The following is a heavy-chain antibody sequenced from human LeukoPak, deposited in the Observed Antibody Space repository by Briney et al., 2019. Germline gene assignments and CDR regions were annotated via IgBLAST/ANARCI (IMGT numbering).Heavy chain of an antibody. CDR1: GDSISTSSYY. CDR2: IYYSGST. V-gene: IGHV4-39*01. D-gene: IGHD3-22*01. Sequence: SETLSLTRTVSGDSISTSSYYWGWIRQPPGKGLEWLGSIYYSGSTYYNPSLKSRVTISVDTSKNQFSLNLYSVTAADTAVFYCARSYYYDYRQIDYWGQATLVTVSS. CDR3: ARSYYYDYRQIDY. J-gene: IGHJ4*02.